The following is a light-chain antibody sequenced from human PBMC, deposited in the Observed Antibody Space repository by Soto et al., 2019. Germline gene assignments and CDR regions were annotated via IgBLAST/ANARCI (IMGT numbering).Light chain of an antibody. CDR1: SSDVGGYNY. CDR3: SSYKFSTTLRV. Sequence: QSALTQPPSASGSPGQSVTISCTGTSSDVGGYNYVSWYQQHPGKAPKLIIFEVTHRPSGISTRFSGSKSGNTASLTISDLQAEDEALYYCSSYKFSTTLRVFGGGTKLTVL. CDR2: EVT. J-gene: IGLJ3*02. V-gene: IGLV2-14*01.